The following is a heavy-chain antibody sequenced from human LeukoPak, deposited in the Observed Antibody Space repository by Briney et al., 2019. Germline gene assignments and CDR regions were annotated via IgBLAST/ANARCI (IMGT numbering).Heavy chain of an antibody. Sequence: GGSLRLSCAASGFTFSSYAMSWVRQAPGKGLEWVSAISGSGGNTYYADSVKGRFTISRDNSKSTLYLQMNSLRAEDTAVYYCAKVSRQLGYVFDYWGQGTLVTVSS. D-gene: IGHD5-18*01. J-gene: IGHJ4*02. CDR3: AKVSRQLGYVFDY. CDR1: GFTFSSYA. V-gene: IGHV3-23*01. CDR2: ISGSGGNT.